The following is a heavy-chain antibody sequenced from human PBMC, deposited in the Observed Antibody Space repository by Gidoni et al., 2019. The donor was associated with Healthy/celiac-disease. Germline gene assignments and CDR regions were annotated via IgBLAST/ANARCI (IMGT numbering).Heavy chain of an antibody. CDR1: GGSFSGYY. V-gene: IGHV4-34*01. D-gene: IGHD4-17*01. J-gene: IGHJ4*02. Sequence: QVQLQQWGAGLLKPSETLSLTCAVYGGSFSGYYWSWIRQPPGKGLEWIGEINHSGSTNYNPSLKSRVTISVDTSKNQFSLKLSSVTAADTAVYYCARYGDYAWGEKYYFDYWGQGTLVTVSS. CDR3: ARYGDYAWGEKYYFDY. CDR2: INHSGST.